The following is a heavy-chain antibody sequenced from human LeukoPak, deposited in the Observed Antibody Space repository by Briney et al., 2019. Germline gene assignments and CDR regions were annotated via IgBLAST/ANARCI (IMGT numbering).Heavy chain of an antibody. CDR1: GFTFSPYW. CDR2: IKQDGSEE. V-gene: IGHV3-7*03. D-gene: IGHD1-1*01. Sequence: PGGSLRLSCAASGFTFSPYWMTWVRQAPGKGLEWVANIKQDGSEEYYVDSVKGRFTISRDNAKNSLFLQMTSLGGEHTAMYFCARGRITVTGAIHYYMDVWGNGTTVIVSS. CDR3: ARGRITVTGAIHYYMDV. J-gene: IGHJ6*03.